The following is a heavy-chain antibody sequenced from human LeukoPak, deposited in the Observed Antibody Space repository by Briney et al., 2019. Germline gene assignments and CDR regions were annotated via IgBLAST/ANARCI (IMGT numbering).Heavy chain of an antibody. CDR3: LKDGVKSSPG. J-gene: IGHJ4*02. V-gene: IGHV3-23*01. CDR2: LSLSGGNP. Sequence: PGGSLRLSCAASGINFRKYIMTWVRQAPGKGLEWVSSLSLSGGNPYYAHSVKGRFTIYRDNSKHTLYLQLKSLRRQAPPVNNCLKDGVKSSPGWGRGTLVTVSS. D-gene: IGHD2-21*01. CDR1: GINFRKYI.